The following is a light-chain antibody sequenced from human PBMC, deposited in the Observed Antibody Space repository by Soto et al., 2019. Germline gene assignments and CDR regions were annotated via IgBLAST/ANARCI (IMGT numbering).Light chain of an antibody. J-gene: IGKJ1*01. CDR1: QSISSW. Sequence: DIQMTQSPSTLSASVGDRVTITCRASQSISSWLAWYQQKPGKAPELLIYDGSSLKSGVPSRFSGSGSGTEFTLTISSLQPDDFATYYCQQYNSYSLTFGQGTKVDI. CDR2: DGS. V-gene: IGKV1-5*01. CDR3: QQYNSYSLT.